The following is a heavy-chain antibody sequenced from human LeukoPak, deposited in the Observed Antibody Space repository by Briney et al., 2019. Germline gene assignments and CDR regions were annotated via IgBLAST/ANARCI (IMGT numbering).Heavy chain of an antibody. J-gene: IGHJ4*02. D-gene: IGHD3-10*01. CDR3: ARDSAIGR. CDR1: GASISSYY. V-gene: IGHV4-59*01. CDR2: IYNIGST. Sequence: SETLSLTCTVSGASISSYYWSWIRQPPGKGLEWIGNIYNIGSTSYNPSLKGRVTISVDTSKNQFSLKVSSVTAADTAVYYCARDSAIGRWGQGTLVTVSS.